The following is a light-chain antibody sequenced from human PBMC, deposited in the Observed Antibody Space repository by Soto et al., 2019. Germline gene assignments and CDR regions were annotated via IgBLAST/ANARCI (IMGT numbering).Light chain of an antibody. Sequence: QSVLTQPASVSGSPGQSISISCTGATSDIGNYNYFSWYQQHPGTAPKLIIYQVSNRPSGVSNRFSGSKSGNTASLTISGLQADDEADYYCSTYTGSNTPYVFGTGTKVTVL. V-gene: IGLV2-14*01. J-gene: IGLJ1*01. CDR2: QVS. CDR1: TSDIGNYNY. CDR3: STYTGSNTPYV.